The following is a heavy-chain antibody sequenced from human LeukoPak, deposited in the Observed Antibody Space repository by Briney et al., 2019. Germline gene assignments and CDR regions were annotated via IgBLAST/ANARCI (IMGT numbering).Heavy chain of an antibody. Sequence: SETLSLTCTVSGGSISSSSYYWGWIRQPPGKGLEWIGSIYYSGSTYYNPSLKSRVTISVDTSKNQFSLKLSSVTAADTAVYYCAGGVRWHAFDIWGQGTMVTVSS. CDR3: AGGVRWHAFDI. CDR2: IYYSGST. V-gene: IGHV4-39*07. J-gene: IGHJ3*02. CDR1: GGSISSSSYY. D-gene: IGHD3-3*01.